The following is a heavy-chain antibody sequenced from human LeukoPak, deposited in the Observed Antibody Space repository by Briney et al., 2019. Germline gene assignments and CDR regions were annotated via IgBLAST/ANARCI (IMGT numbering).Heavy chain of an antibody. CDR3: ARDKPHYYYDSSGYYYYAFDI. Sequence: PSETLSLTCTVSGGSISSYYWSWIRQPAGKGLEWIGRIYTSGSTNYNPSLKSRVTMSVDTSKNQFSLKLSSVTAADTAVYYCARDKPHYYYDSSGYYYYAFDIWGQGTMVTVSS. CDR2: IYTSGST. D-gene: IGHD3-22*01. CDR1: GGSISSYY. V-gene: IGHV4-4*07. J-gene: IGHJ3*02.